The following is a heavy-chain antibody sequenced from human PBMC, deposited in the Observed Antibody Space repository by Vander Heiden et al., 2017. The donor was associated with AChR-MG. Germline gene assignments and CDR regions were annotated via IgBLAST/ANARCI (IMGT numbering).Heavy chain of an antibody. Sequence: QVQLVQSGAEVKKPGSSVKVSCKASGGTFSSYAISWVRQAPGQGLEWMGGIIPIFGTANYAQKFQGRVTITADKSTSTAYMELSSLRSEDTAVYYCARVPDIAATGYYYYYMDVWGKGTTVTVSS. CDR3: ARVPDIAATGYYYYYMDV. CDR2: IIPIFGTA. CDR1: GGTFSSYA. J-gene: IGHJ6*03. D-gene: IGHD6-6*01. V-gene: IGHV1-69*06.